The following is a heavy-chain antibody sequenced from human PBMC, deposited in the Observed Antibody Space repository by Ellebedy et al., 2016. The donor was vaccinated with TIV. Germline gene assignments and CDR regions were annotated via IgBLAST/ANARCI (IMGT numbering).Heavy chain of an antibody. CDR2: ISNGGNNI. D-gene: IGHD5-24*01. V-gene: IGHV3-48*03. CDR3: ARMSTINYFFDS. Sequence: GESLKISCAASGFTFHTYEMNWVRQAPGKGLEWVSYISNGGNNIFYADSVQGRFTISRDDAKNSLFLQMDSLRAEDTAVYYCARMSTINYFFDSWGQGTPVTVSS. J-gene: IGHJ4*02. CDR1: GFTFHTYE.